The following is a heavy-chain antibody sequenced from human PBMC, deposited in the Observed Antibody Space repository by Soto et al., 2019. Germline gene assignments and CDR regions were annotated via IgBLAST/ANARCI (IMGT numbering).Heavy chain of an antibody. CDR2: IIPIFGTA. CDR3: ARDLYGGKAYYYYYGMDV. V-gene: IGHV1-69*01. D-gene: IGHD4-17*01. J-gene: IGHJ6*02. Sequence: QVQLVQSGAEVKKPGSSVKVSCKASGGTFSSYAISWVRQAPGQGLEWMGGIIPIFGTANYAQKFQGRVTCTVDECTSTAYMELSSLRSEDTAVYYCARDLYGGKAYYYYYGMDVWGQGTTVTVSS. CDR1: GGTFSSYA.